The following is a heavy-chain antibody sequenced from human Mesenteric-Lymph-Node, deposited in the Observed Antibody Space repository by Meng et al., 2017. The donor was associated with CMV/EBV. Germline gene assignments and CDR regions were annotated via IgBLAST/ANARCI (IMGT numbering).Heavy chain of an antibody. CDR3: ARRYSAYDLYYFDH. V-gene: IGHV2-5*02. CDR1: GFSLSTSGVG. J-gene: IGHJ4*02. Sequence: GFSLSTSGVGVTWIRQPPGKALEWLALIYWDDVKRYSPSLRSRLTITKDASRNQVVLTMTTIDPVDTATYYCARRYSAYDLYYFDHWGQGTLVTVSS. CDR2: IYWDDVK. D-gene: IGHD5-12*01.